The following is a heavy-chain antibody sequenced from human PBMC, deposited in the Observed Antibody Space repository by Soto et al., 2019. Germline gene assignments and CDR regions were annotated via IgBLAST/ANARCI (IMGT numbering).Heavy chain of an antibody. CDR2: INHSGST. Sequence: QVQLQQWGAGLLKPSETLSLTCGVYGGSFSGYYWSWIRQSPGKGLQWIGEINHSGSTNYNPSLKSRVSISVDMSKNQFSLKLSSVTAADTAVYYCAREEVPQWFSKGYYGLDVWGQGTTVTVSS. D-gene: IGHD6-13*01. V-gene: IGHV4-34*01. CDR1: GGSFSGYY. J-gene: IGHJ6*02. CDR3: AREEVPQWFSKGYYGLDV.